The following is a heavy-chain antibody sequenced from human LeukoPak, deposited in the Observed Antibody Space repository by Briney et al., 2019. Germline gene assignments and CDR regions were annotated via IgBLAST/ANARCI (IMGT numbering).Heavy chain of an antibody. CDR2: IRSKAYGCTT. V-gene: IGHV3-49*04. Sequence: GGSLRLSCTASGFTFGDYAMSWVRQAPGKGLEWVGFIRSKAYGCTTEYAASVKGRFTISRDDSKSIAYLQMNSLKTEDTAVYYCTRDVSSGYYPLFDYWGQGTLVTVSS. J-gene: IGHJ4*02. CDR3: TRDVSSGYYPLFDY. D-gene: IGHD3-22*01. CDR1: GFTFGDYA.